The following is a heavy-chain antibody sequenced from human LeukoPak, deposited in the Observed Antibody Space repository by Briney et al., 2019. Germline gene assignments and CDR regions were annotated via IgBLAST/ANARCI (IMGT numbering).Heavy chain of an antibody. V-gene: IGHV3-21*01. Sequence: PGGSLRLSCAASGFTFSSYSMNWVRQAPGKGLEWVSSISSSSSYIYYADSVKGRFTISRDNAKNSLYLQMNSLRAEDTAVYYCVRDPHFSPAIDYWGQGTLVTVSS. D-gene: IGHD2-2*02. CDR3: VRDPHFSPAIDY. CDR2: ISSSSSYI. J-gene: IGHJ4*02. CDR1: GFTFSSYS.